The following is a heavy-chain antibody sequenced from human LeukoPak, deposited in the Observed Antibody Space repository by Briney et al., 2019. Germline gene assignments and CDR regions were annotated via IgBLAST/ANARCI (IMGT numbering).Heavy chain of an antibody. V-gene: IGHV4-4*07. D-gene: IGHD3-22*01. CDR2: VDSGGIT. CDR1: GDSIDRFH. J-gene: IGHJ3*02. CDR3: AKSSGYGLVDI. Sequence: PSETLSLTCTVSGDSIDRFHWNWIRQPAGKGLEWIGRVDSGGITNYNPSLKGRVALSVDTSKNQFSLKVNSVTAADTAVYYCAKSSGYGLVDIWGQGTMVTVSS.